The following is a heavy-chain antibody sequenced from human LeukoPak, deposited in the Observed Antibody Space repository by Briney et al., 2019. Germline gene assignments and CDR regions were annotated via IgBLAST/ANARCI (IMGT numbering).Heavy chain of an antibody. CDR2: IIPIFGTA. J-gene: IGHJ4*02. CDR3: ARDGTIAAAGAHFDY. CDR1: GGTFSSYA. V-gene: IGHV1-69*13. Sequence: SVKVSCKASGGTFSSYATSWVRQAPGQGLEWMGGIIPIFGTASYAQKFQGRVTITADESTSTAYMELSSLRSEDTAVYYCARDGTIAAAGAHFDYWGQGTLVTVSS. D-gene: IGHD6-13*01.